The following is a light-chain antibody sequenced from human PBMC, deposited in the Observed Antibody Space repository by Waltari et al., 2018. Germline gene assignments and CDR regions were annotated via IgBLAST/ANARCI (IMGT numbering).Light chain of an antibody. J-gene: IGLJ2*01. CDR1: SSDVGGYTY. V-gene: IGLV2-14*03. CDR3: SSYTSSSTVV. CDR2: DVS. Sequence: SALTQPAPVSGSPGQSITLSCPGTSSDVGGYTYVSWYQQPPGKAPKLMIYDVSNRPSGVSNRFSGSKSGNTASLTISGLQAEDEADYYCSSYTSSSTVVFGGGTKLTVL.